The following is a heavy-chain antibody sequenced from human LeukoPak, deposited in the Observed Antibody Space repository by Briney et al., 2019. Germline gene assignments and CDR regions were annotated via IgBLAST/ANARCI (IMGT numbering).Heavy chain of an antibody. V-gene: IGHV4-59*01. CDR2: IFYSGST. J-gene: IGHJ4*02. CDR1: GDSISRYY. CDR3: ARERDSYGYFDY. D-gene: IGHD5-18*01. Sequence: SETLSLTCTVSGDSISRYYWSWIRQPPGKGLEWIGYIFYSGSTNYNPSLKSRVAISVDTSKNQFSLKLSSVTAADTAVYYCARERDSYGYFDYWGQGTLVTVSS.